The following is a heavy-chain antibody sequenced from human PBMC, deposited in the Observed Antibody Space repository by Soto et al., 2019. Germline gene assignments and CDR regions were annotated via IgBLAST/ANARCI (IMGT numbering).Heavy chain of an antibody. V-gene: IGHV3-21*01. Sequence: EVQLVESGGGLVKPGGSLRLSCAASGFTFSSYSMNWVRQAPGKGLEWVSSISSSSSYIYYADSVKGRFTISRDNAKNSLNLQMNSLRAEDTAVYYCARVNTSYYDFWSGYYYYYGMDVWGQGTTVTVSS. CDR3: ARVNTSYYDFWSGYYYYYGMDV. CDR2: ISSSSSYI. D-gene: IGHD3-3*01. J-gene: IGHJ6*02. CDR1: GFTFSSYS.